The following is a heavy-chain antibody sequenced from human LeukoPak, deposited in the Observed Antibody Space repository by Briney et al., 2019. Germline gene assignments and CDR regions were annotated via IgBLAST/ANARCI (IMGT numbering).Heavy chain of an antibody. J-gene: IGHJ6*03. CDR3: AKGGAVSSKSITLIRGTRKYYYYMDV. V-gene: IGHV3-73*01. Sequence: GGSLRLSCAASGFTFSGSAIHWVRQASGKGLEWVGRIRSKPNGYATAYAASVKGRFTISRDDSKNTAYLQMNSLRAEDTAVYYCAKGGAVSSKSITLIRGTRKYYYYMDVWGKGTTVTISS. D-gene: IGHD3-10*01. CDR1: GFTFSGSA. CDR2: IRSKPNGYAT.